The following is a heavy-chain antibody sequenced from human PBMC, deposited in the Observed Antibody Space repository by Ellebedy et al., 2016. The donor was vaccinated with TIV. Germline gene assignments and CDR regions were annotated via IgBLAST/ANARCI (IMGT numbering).Heavy chain of an antibody. CDR1: GGTFSSYA. J-gene: IGHJ4*02. V-gene: IGHV1-69*13. Sequence: SVKVSXXASGGTFSSYAISWVRQAPGQGLEWMGGIIPIFGTANYAQKFQGRVTITADESTSTAYMELSSLRSEDTAVYYCATLGRSSGYPYLFDYWGQGTLVTVSS. CDR3: ATLGRSSGYPYLFDY. D-gene: IGHD3-22*01. CDR2: IIPIFGTA.